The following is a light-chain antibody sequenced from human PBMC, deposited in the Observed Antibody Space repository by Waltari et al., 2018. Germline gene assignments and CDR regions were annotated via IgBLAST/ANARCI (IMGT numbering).Light chain of an antibody. CDR3: QQFYRSPLT. V-gene: IGKV1-NL1*01. Sequence: DIEMTHSPSSLSASVGYRVASTCRASQGIKNFLGWYQHKPGKAPRLLLYVASSWECGVPARFGGSGSGTDFTLTISSLEPEDFATYYCQQFYRSPLTFGQGTKLEIK. CDR1: QGIKNF. J-gene: IGKJ2*01. CDR2: VAS.